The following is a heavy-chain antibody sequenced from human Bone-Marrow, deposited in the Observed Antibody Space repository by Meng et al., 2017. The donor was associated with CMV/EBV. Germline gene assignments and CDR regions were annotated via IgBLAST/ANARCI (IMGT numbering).Heavy chain of an antibody. V-gene: IGHV1-18*01. CDR3: ARCCYYGGPDH. D-gene: IGHD2-21*01. J-gene: IGHJ1*01. Sequence: ASVEVSCKGSGYAFTGHAITWVRQAPGQGLEWMGYISVNNGDTAYAQKFQGRVTMTTNTSTSTVYMELRRLRSDDTAVYYCARCCYYGGPDHWGQGTLVTVSS. CDR2: ISVNNGDT. CDR1: GYAFTGHA.